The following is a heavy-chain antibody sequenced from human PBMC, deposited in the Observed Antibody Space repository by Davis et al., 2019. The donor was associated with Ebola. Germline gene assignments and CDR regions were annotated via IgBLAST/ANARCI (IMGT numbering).Heavy chain of an antibody. CDR1: GFTFSDFY. CDR3: ARPKLYSSGNIDS. D-gene: IGHD6-19*01. J-gene: IGHJ4*02. V-gene: IGHV3-11*01. Sequence: PGGSLRLSCTASGFTFSDFYMTWIRQAPGKGLEWLSYISGSGKTIYYADSVKGRFTISRDNARNSLYLQMNTLRAEDTAVYFCARPKLYSSGNIDSWGQGTLVTVSS. CDR2: ISGSGKTI.